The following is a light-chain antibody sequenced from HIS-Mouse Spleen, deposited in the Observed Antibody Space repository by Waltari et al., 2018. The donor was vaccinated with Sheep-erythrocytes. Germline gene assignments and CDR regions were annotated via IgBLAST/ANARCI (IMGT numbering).Light chain of an antibody. V-gene: IGLV2-8*01. J-gene: IGLJ3*02. Sequence: QSALTQPPSASGSPAQSVTISCTGTSRDVGGYNYVPWYQQHPGNAPKLIIYEVSKRPSGVPDRFSGSKSGNTASLTVSGLQAEDEADYYCSSYAGSNNWVFGGGTKLTVL. CDR2: EVS. CDR1: SRDVGGYNY. CDR3: SSYAGSNNWV.